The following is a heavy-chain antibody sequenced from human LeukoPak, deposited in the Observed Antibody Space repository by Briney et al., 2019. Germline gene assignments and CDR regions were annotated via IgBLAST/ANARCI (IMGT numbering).Heavy chain of an antibody. CDR3: ARGGGGGTYYYFGMDV. D-gene: IGHD2-21*01. V-gene: IGHV1-3*01. J-gene: IGHJ6*02. CDR2: INAGNGNT. CDR1: GYTFTSYA. Sequence: ASVKVSCKASGYTFTSYAMHWVRQAPGQRLEWMGWINAGNGNTKYSQKFQGRVTITRDTSASTAYMELSSLRSEDTAVYYCARGGGGGTYYYFGMDVWGQGTTVTVSS.